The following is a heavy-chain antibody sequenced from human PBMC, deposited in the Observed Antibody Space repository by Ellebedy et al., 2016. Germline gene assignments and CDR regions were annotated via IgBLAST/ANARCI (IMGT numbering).Heavy chain of an antibody. CDR1: GGSISSGGYY. Sequence: SETLSLTCTVSGGSISSGGYYWSWIRQPPGKGLEWIGYIYYSGTTNYNPSLTSRVTISIDTSKNQFSLKLTSVTAADTAVYYCVRPSNNNAYILDYWGQGTLVTVSS. V-gene: IGHV4-61*08. J-gene: IGHJ4*02. D-gene: IGHD1/OR15-1a*01. CDR3: VRPSNNNAYILDY. CDR2: IYYSGTT.